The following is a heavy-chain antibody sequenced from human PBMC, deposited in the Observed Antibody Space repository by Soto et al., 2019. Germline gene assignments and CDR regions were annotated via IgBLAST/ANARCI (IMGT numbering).Heavy chain of an antibody. D-gene: IGHD3-16*01. V-gene: IGHV4-61*01. J-gene: IGHJ4*02. Sequence: SETLSLTCAVSGDSVSNENYYWSWIRQPPGKGLEWIGYIYYSGTTNYNSYLKSRLSLSVDMSKNQFSLKLTSVTAADTAVYFCARSQRGRTAFTFDYWGQGALVTVSS. CDR3: ARSQRGRTAFTFDY. CDR2: IYYSGTT. CDR1: GDSVSNENYY.